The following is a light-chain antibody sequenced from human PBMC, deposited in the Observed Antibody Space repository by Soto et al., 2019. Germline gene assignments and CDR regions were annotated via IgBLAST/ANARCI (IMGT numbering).Light chain of an antibody. Sequence: EVELTQSPGTLSLSPGDRATLSCRASQTVTSNYLAWYQQKPGQAPRLLIYGASSRATDIPHRFSGSGSGTDFTLTISRLEPEDFALYYCQQYLSLPVTFGQGTKLEIK. J-gene: IGKJ2*01. CDR1: QTVTSNY. CDR3: QQYLSLPVT. CDR2: GAS. V-gene: IGKV3-20*01.